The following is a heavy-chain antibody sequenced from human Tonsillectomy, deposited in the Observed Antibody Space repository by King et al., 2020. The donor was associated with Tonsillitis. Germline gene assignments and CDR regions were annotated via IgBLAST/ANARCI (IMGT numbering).Heavy chain of an antibody. CDR3: ATEYSSSRAHWFDP. CDR1: GGSFSGYY. J-gene: IGHJ5*02. CDR2: INHSGST. Sequence: VQLQQWGAGLLKPSETLSLTCAVYGGSFSGYYWSWIRQPPGKGLEWIGEINHSGSTNYTPSLKSRVTISVDTSKNQFSLKLSSVTAADTAVYYCATEYSSSRAHWFDPWGQGTLVTVSS. D-gene: IGHD6-6*01. V-gene: IGHV4-34*01.